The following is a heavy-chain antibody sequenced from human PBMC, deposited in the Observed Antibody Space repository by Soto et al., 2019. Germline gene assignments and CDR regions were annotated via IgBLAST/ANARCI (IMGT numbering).Heavy chain of an antibody. Sequence: PSETLSLTCTVSGGSISSGDYYWSWIRQPPGKGLEWIGSIYYSGSTYYNPSLKSRVTISVDTSKNQFSLKLNSVTAADTAVYYCASQHSSPYFDYWGQGTLVTVSS. CDR2: IYYSGST. D-gene: IGHD6-13*01. CDR1: GGSISSGDYY. J-gene: IGHJ4*02. CDR3: ASQHSSPYFDY. V-gene: IGHV4-30-4*01.